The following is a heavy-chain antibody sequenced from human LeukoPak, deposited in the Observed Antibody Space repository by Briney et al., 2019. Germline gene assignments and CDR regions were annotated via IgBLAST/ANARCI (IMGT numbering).Heavy chain of an antibody. D-gene: IGHD3-3*01. V-gene: IGHV4-39*07. CDR2: INHSGST. Sequence: SETLSLTCTVSGGSISSSSYYWGWIRQPPGKGLEWIGEINHSGSTNYNPSLKSRVTISVDTSKNQFSLKLSSVTAADTAVYYCARVRGTYDFWSGYDRSAQGWFDPWGQGTLVTVSS. CDR1: GGSISSSSYY. J-gene: IGHJ5*02. CDR3: ARVRGTYDFWSGYDRSAQGWFDP.